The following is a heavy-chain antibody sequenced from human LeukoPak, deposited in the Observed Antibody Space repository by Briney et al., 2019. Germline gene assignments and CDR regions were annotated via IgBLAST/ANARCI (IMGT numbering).Heavy chain of an antibody. CDR3: ARVALATIWGYFDY. V-gene: IGHV4-59*11. Sequence: SETLSLTCTVSGGSISSHYWSWVRQPPGKGLEGIGYIYYSGSTNYNPSLKSRVTISVDTSKNQFSLKLSSVTAADTAVYYCARVALATIWGYFDYWGQGTLVTVSS. D-gene: IGHD5-24*01. CDR1: GGSISSHY. J-gene: IGHJ4*02. CDR2: IYYSGST.